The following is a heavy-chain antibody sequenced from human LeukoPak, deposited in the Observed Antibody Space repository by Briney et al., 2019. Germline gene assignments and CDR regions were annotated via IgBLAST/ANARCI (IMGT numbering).Heavy chain of an antibody. CDR3: ARERSIAAAGRGYYYYYYYMDV. Sequence: PSETLSLTCAVYGGSFSGYYWSWIRQPPGKGLEWIGEINHSESTNYNPSLKSRVTISVDTSKNQFSLKLSSVTAADTAVYYCARERSIAAAGRGYYYYYYYMDVWGKGTTVTVSS. D-gene: IGHD6-13*01. V-gene: IGHV4-34*01. CDR2: INHSEST. CDR1: GGSFSGYY. J-gene: IGHJ6*03.